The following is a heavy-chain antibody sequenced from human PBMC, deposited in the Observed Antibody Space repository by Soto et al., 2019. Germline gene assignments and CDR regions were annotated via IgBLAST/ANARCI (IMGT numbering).Heavy chain of an antibody. CDR2: ISAYNGNT. D-gene: IGHD4-4*01. CDR1: GYTFTSCG. Sequence: ASAKVSCKASGYTFTSCGISWVRQAPGQGLEWMGWISAYNGNTNYAQKLQGRVTMTTDTSTSTAYMELRSLRSDDTAVYYCARSPSTVPKPEHDYWDQGTLVTVSS. V-gene: IGHV1-18*01. CDR3: ARSPSTVPKPEHDY. J-gene: IGHJ4*02.